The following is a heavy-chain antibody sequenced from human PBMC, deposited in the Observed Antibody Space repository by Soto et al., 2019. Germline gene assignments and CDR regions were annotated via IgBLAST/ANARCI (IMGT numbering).Heavy chain of an antibody. D-gene: IGHD3-9*01. CDR3: ATDPFRRDWSDY. J-gene: IGHJ4*02. V-gene: IGHV3-48*04. CDR2: ITASGTI. CDR1: GFIFTRQS. Sequence: GGSLRLSCAASGFIFTRQSMNWVRQAPGKGLEWISCITASGTIYYADSVKGRFTISRDNARNSLYLQMNSLRADDTALYYCATDPFRRDWSDYWGRGTLVTVAS.